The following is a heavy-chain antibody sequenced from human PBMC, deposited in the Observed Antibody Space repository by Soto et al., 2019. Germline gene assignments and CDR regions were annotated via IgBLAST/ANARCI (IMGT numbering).Heavy chain of an antibody. CDR2: ISYDGSNT. J-gene: IGHJ6*02. CDR3: AKELAYCGGDCSPTYYYYYYGMDV. D-gene: IGHD2-21*02. CDR1: GFTFSTYA. V-gene: IGHV3-30*18. Sequence: QVQLVESGGGVVQPGRSLRLSCAASGFTFSTYAMHWVRQAPGKGLEWVALISYDGSNTYYADSVKGRLTISRDNSKSTLXXQXNXPRAEDTAVYYCAKELAYCGGDCSPTYYYYYYGMDVWGQGTTVTVSS.